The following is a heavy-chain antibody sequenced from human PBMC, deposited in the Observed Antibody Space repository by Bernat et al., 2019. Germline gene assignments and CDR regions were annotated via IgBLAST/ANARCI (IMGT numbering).Heavy chain of an antibody. V-gene: IGHV3-30*18. CDR3: AKAEEQWLGEYFQH. CDR2: ISYDGSNK. J-gene: IGHJ1*01. D-gene: IGHD6-19*01. Sequence: QVQLVESGGGVVQPGRSLRLSCAASGFTFSSYGMHWVRQAPGKGLEWVAVISYDGSNKYYADSVKGRFTIPRDNSKNTLYLQMNSLRAEDTAVYYCAKAEEQWLGEYFQHWGQGTLVTVSS. CDR1: GFTFSSYG.